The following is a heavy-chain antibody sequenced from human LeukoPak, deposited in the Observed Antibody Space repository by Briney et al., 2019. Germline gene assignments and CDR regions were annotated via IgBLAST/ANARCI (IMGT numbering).Heavy chain of an antibody. CDR1: GFTFTNYA. CDR2: VTGGGDST. J-gene: IGHJ3*02. Sequence: PGGSLRLSCAASGFTFTNYAMGWVRQAPGKGLEWLSAVTGGGDSTYYADSVKGRFTISRDNAKNSLYLQMNSLRAEDTAVYYCARSDYYYDSSGAFDIWGQGTMVTVSS. D-gene: IGHD3-22*01. V-gene: IGHV3-23*01. CDR3: ARSDYYYDSSGAFDI.